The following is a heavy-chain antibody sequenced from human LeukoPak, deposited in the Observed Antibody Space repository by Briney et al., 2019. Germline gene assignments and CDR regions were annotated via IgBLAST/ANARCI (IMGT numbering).Heavy chain of an antibody. CDR1: GHTFTGYY. CDR3: ARDPDYLSAFDI. CDR2: INPNSGGT. D-gene: IGHD2/OR15-2a*01. Sequence: ASVKVSCKASGHTFTGYYMHWVRQAPGQGLEWMGWINPNSGGTNYAQKFQGRVTMTRDTSISTAYMELSRLRSDDTAVYYCARDPDYLSAFDIWGQGTMVTVSS. J-gene: IGHJ3*02. V-gene: IGHV1-2*02.